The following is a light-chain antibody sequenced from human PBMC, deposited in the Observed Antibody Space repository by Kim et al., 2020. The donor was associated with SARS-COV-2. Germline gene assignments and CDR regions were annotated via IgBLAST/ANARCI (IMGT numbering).Light chain of an antibody. V-gene: IGLV3-19*01. Sequence: GRTVRITCQGDSLRSYYASWYQQKPGQAPVLVIYGKNNRPSGVPDRFSGSSSGNTASLAITGAQAEDEADYYCNSRDSSGNHLPWVFGGGTQLTVL. J-gene: IGLJ3*02. CDR3: NSRDSSGNHLPWV. CDR2: GKN. CDR1: SLRSYY.